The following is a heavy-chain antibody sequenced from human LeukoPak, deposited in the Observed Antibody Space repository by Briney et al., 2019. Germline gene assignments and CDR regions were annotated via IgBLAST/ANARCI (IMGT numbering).Heavy chain of an antibody. CDR2: IIWNGGST. J-gene: IGHJ5*02. Sequence: GGSLRLSCAASGFTFDDYGMSWVRQAPGKGLEWVSGIIWNGGSTDYADSVKGRFTISRDNAKNSLYLQMNSLRAEDTALYYCARDSGYDIVATLQNLNWFDPWGQGTLVTVSS. CDR3: ARDSGYDIVATLQNLNWFDP. V-gene: IGHV3-20*04. D-gene: IGHD5-12*01. CDR1: GFTFDDYG.